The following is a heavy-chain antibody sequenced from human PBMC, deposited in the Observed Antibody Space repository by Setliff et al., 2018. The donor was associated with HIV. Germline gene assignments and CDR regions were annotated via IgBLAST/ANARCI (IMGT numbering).Heavy chain of an antibody. Sequence: SETLSLTCAVSGYSISSGYYWGWIRQPPGKGLEWIGSIYQTGVTYYNPSLKSRVTISVDTSKNQFSLNLSSVTAADTAIYYCARHASTVTTVFVDYFDYWGQGTLVTVS. CDR3: ARHASTVTTVFVDYFDY. J-gene: IGHJ4*02. CDR2: IYQTGVT. D-gene: IGHD4-17*01. V-gene: IGHV4-38-2*01. CDR1: GYSISSGYY.